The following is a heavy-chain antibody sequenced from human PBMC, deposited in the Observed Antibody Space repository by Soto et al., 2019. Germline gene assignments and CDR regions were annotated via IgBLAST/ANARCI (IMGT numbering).Heavy chain of an antibody. V-gene: IGHV1-24*01. CDR1: GYTLTELS. CDR2: FDPEDGET. D-gene: IGHD6-6*01. Sequence: ASVKVSCKVSGYTLTELSMHWVRQAPGKGLEWMGGFDPEDGETIYAQKFQGRVTMTEDISTDTAYMELRGLRSDDSAVYYCARVRQLVGYFYYYMDVWGNGTTVTVSS. J-gene: IGHJ6*03. CDR3: ARVRQLVGYFYYYMDV.